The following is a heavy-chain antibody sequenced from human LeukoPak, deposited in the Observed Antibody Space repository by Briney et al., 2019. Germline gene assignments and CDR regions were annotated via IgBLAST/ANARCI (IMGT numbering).Heavy chain of an antibody. Sequence: SETLSLTCTVSGGSINNYYWSWIRQPPGKGLEWIGEINHSGSTNYNPSLKSRVTISVDTSKNQFSLKLSSVTAADTGVYYCARARRIAAAGTRGRWFDPWGQGTLVTVSS. D-gene: IGHD6-13*01. CDR3: ARARRIAAAGTRGRWFDP. CDR1: GGSINNYY. V-gene: IGHV4-34*01. CDR2: INHSGST. J-gene: IGHJ5*02.